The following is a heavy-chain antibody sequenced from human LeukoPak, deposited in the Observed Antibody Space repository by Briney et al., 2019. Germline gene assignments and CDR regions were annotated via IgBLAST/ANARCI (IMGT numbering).Heavy chain of an antibody. V-gene: IGHV3-23*01. D-gene: IGHD6-13*01. Sequence: GGSLRLSCAASGFTFSSYAMSWVRQAPGKGLEWVSAISGSGGSTYYADSVKGRFTISRDNPKNTLYLQMNSLRAEDTAVYYCASSPIGPAAGPMYYYYGMDVWGQGTTVTVSS. CDR3: ASSPIGPAAGPMYYYYGMDV. CDR1: GFTFSSYA. J-gene: IGHJ6*02. CDR2: ISGSGGST.